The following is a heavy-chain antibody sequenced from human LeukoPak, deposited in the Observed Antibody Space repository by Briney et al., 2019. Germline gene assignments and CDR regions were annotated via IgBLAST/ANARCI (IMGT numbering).Heavy chain of an antibody. CDR1: GGSFSGYY. CDR2: INHSGRT. V-gene: IGHV4-34*01. Sequence: PSETLSLICAVYGGSFSGYYWSWIRQPPGKGLEWIGEINHSGRTNYNPSLKSRVTISGDTSKNQFSLKLSSVPAADTAVSYCARGVSVDYWGQGTLVTVSS. CDR3: ARGVSVDY. J-gene: IGHJ4*02. D-gene: IGHD5/OR15-5a*01.